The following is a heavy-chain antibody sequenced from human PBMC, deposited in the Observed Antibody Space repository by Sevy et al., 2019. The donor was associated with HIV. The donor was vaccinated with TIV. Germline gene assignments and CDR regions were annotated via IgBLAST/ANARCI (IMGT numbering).Heavy chain of an antibody. CDR2: INGRGGST. V-gene: IGHV3-23*01. CDR1: GYSFSSYA. J-gene: IGHJ4*02. D-gene: IGHD6-25*01. Sequence: GGSLRLSCVVSGYSFSSYAISWVRQAPGKGLEWVSTINGRGGSTYYADSVKGRFTITRDNPKNTLFLQMTNLRVDNTAIYYCARPGPRIGAAAAAFYDNWGQGTLVTVSS. CDR3: ARPGPRIGAAAAAFYDN.